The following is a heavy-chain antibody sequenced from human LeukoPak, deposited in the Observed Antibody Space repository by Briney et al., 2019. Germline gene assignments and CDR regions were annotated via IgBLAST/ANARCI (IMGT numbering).Heavy chain of an antibody. V-gene: IGHV4-34*01. Sequence: PSETLSLTCAVYGGSFSGYYWSWIRQPPGKGLEWIGEINHSGSTNYNPSLKSRVTISVDTSKNQFSLKLSSVTAADTAVYYCARLRQQLAIYYYYYMDVWGKGTTVTVCS. J-gene: IGHJ6*03. CDR2: INHSGST. CDR3: ARLRQQLAIYYYYYMDV. CDR1: GGSFSGYY. D-gene: IGHD6-13*01.